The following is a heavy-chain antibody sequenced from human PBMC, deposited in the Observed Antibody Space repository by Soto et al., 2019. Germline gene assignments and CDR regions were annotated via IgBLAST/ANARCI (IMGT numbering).Heavy chain of an antibody. CDR1: GGSFSGYY. CDR3: ASLPYSYNWFAP. J-gene: IGHJ5*02. CDR2: INHSGST. D-gene: IGHD1-20*01. Sequence: QVQLHQWGAGLLKPSETLSLTCAAYGGSFSGYYWSWIRQPPEKGLEWIGEINHSGSTNYNPSLKRRVIISVDTSKKQFSLNLTSVTAADTAVYYCASLPYSYNWFAPWGQGTLVTVSS. V-gene: IGHV4-34*01.